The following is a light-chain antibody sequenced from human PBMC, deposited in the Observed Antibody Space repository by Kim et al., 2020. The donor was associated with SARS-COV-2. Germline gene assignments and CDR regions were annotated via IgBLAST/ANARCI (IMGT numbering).Light chain of an antibody. CDR2: AAS. CDR1: QSVSSY. CDR3: QQRSSWPLT. J-gene: IGKJ5*01. Sequence: DIVLTQSPVTLSLSPGERATLSCRASQSVSSYLAWYQQKPGQPPRLLMSAASSRATGIPARFSGSGSGTDFTLTISSLEPEDFAVYYCQQRSSWPLTYGQGTRLEIK. V-gene: IGKV3-11*01.